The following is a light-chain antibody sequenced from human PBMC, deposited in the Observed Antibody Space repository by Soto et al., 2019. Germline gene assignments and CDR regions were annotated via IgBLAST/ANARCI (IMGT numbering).Light chain of an antibody. V-gene: IGLV2-14*01. CDR2: DVS. J-gene: IGLJ2*01. CDR1: SSDVGGYNY. Sequence: QSALTQPASVSGSPGQSITISCTGTSSDVGGYNYVSWYQQHPGKAPKLTIYDVSNRPSGVSKRFSGSKSSNTASLTISGLQAEDEADYYCSSYTSSSTGVFGGGTKLTVL. CDR3: SSYTSSSTGV.